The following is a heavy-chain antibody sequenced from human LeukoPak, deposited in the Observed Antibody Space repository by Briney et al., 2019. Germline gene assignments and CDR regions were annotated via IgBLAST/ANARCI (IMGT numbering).Heavy chain of an antibody. Sequence: PGGSLRLSCAASGFTFRSYWMGWVRQAPGKGLEWVANIKQDGSERYYVDSVKGRFTISRDNAKNSLYLQMNSLRAEDTAVYYCARGDYRFDYWGQGALVTVSS. CDR1: GFTFRSYW. D-gene: IGHD4-17*01. CDR3: ARGDYRFDY. V-gene: IGHV3-7*01. CDR2: IKQDGSER. J-gene: IGHJ4*02.